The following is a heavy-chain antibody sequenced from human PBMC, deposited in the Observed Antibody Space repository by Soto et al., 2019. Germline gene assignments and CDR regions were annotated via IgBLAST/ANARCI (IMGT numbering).Heavy chain of an antibody. CDR2: ISGSGGST. D-gene: IGHD3-10*01. CDR3: GLVRQNYFGWGGGYYKSGGDH. J-gene: IGHJ5*02. Sequence: PGGSLRLSCAASGFTFSSYAMSWVRQAPGKGLEWVSAISGSGGSTYYADSVKGRFTISRDNSKNTLFLQMNSLRVEDTAVYYWGLVRQNYFGWGGGYYKSGGDHWGQGILVTVSS. CDR1: GFTFSSYA. V-gene: IGHV3-23*01.